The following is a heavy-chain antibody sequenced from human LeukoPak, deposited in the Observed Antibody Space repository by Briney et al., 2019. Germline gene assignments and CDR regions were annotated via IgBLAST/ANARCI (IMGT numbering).Heavy chain of an antibody. CDR1: GGSISSSSYY. V-gene: IGHV4-39*01. J-gene: IGHJ4*02. D-gene: IGHD5-12*01. CDR3: ARLGSGYDSRVY. Sequence: PSETLFLTCTVSGGSISSSSYYWGWIRQPPGKGLEWIGSIYYSGSTYYNPSLKSRVTISVDTSKNQFSLKLSSVTAADTAVYYCARLGSGYDSRVYWGQGTLVTVSS. CDR2: IYYSGST.